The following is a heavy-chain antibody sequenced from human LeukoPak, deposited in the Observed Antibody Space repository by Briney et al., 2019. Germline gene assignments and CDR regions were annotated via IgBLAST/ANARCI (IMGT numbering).Heavy chain of an antibody. J-gene: IGHJ5*01. CDR3: AKDRVVTDILTGYFDC. CDR1: GFTFSSYA. Sequence: GGSLRLSCAASGFTFSSYAMSWVRQAPGRGLEWVSAISGRGGNTYYAVSVKGRFTISRDNSKNTLYLQMNSLRAEDTAVYYCAKDRVVTDILTGYFDCWGQGTLVTVSS. V-gene: IGHV3-23*01. D-gene: IGHD3-9*01. CDR2: ISGRGGNT.